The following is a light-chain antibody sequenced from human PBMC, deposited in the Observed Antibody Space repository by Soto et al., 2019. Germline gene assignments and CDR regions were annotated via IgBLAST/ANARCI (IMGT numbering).Light chain of an antibody. Sequence: QALLAQPPSLSGAPGQRVTISCTGSSSNIGAGYDVHWYQQLPGTAPKLLIYGNSNRPSGVPDRFSGSKSGTSASLAITGLQAEDEADYYCQSYDSSLRGVFGTGTKVTGL. J-gene: IGLJ1*01. CDR1: SSNIGAGYD. V-gene: IGLV1-40*01. CDR2: GNS. CDR3: QSYDSSLRGV.